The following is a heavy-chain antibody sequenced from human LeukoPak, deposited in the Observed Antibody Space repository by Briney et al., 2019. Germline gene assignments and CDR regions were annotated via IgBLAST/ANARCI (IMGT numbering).Heavy chain of an antibody. CDR1: GFTFSSYA. J-gene: IGHJ4*02. D-gene: IGHD3-10*01. V-gene: IGHV3-23*01. Sequence: GGSLRLSCAASGFTFSSYAMSWVRQAPGKGLEWVSAISGSGTNTYYADSVKGRFTISRDNSKNTLYLQMNSLRAEDTAVYYCAKDAGGGYYPLWFFDYWGQGTLVTVSS. CDR3: AKDAGGGYYPLWFFDY. CDR2: ISGSGTNT.